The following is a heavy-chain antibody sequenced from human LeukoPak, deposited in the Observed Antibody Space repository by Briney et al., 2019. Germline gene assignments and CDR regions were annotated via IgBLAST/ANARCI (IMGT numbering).Heavy chain of an antibody. CDR1: GGSFSGYY. J-gene: IGHJ5*02. V-gene: IGHV4-34*01. Sequence: ASETLSLTCAVYGGSFSGYYWSWIRQPPGKGLEWIGEINHSGSTNYNPSLKSRVTISVDTSKNQFSLKLSSVTAADTAVYYCARLTARKRGYSYGPLGWFDPWGQGTLVTVSS. D-gene: IGHD5-18*01. CDR3: ARLTARKRGYSYGPLGWFDP. CDR2: INHSGST.